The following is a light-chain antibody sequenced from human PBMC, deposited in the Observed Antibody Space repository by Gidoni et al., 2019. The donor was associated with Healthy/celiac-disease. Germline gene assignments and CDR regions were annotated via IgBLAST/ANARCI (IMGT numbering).Light chain of an antibody. Sequence: EIVLTQSPATLSLSPGERATLSCRASQSVSSYLAWYQQKPGQAPRLLIYDASKRATGIPARFSGSGSGTEFTITISSLEPEDFAVYYCQQRSNWPLMYTFGQGTKLEIK. J-gene: IGKJ2*01. CDR3: QQRSNWPLMYT. V-gene: IGKV3-11*01. CDR2: DAS. CDR1: QSVSSY.